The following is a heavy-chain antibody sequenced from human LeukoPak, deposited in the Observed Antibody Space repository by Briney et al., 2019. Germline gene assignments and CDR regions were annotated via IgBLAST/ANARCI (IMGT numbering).Heavy chain of an antibody. V-gene: IGHV1-2*02. CDR2: INPNSGVT. D-gene: IGHD3-9*01. CDR3: AREDTLTGYSNGMDV. J-gene: IGHJ6*02. Sequence: ASVKLSCNASGYTFTSSTYHWGWIPPGQGLEWMGWINPNSGVTNYAQKFQGRATMTRDTSISTPYLQLSSLRSDDTAVYYCAREDTLTGYSNGMDVWGQGTTVTVSS. CDR1: GYTFTSST.